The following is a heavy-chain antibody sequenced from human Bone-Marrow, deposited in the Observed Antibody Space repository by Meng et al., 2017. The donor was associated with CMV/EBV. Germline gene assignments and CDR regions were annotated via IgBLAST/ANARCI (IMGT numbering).Heavy chain of an antibody. Sequence: GESLKISCAASGFTFSSYWMSWVRQAPGKGLEWVSVIYSGGSSTYYADSVKGRFTISRDNSKNTLYLQMNSLRAEDTAVYYCAKDFSGEVGYFQHWGQGTLVTVSS. CDR3: AKDFSGEVGYFQH. CDR1: GFTFSSYW. D-gene: IGHD3-10*01. J-gene: IGHJ1*01. CDR2: IYSGGSST. V-gene: IGHV3-23*03.